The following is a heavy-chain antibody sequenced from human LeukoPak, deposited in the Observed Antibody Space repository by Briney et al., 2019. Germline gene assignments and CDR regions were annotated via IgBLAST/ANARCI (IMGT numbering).Heavy chain of an antibody. J-gene: IGHJ4*02. CDR2: IYTSGST. D-gene: IGHD2-2*01. CDR1: GGSISSGSYY. Sequence: SETLSLTCSVSGGSISSGSYYWSWIRQPAGKGLEWIGRIYTSGSTNYNPSLKSRVTISVDASKNQFSLKLSSVTAADTAVYYCARSRYCSSTSCYSDYWGQGALVTVSS. V-gene: IGHV4-61*02. CDR3: ARSRYCSSTSCYSDY.